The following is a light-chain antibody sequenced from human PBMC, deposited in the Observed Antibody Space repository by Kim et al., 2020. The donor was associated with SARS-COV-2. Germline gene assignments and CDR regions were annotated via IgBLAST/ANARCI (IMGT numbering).Light chain of an antibody. Sequence: GQRVTMSCTGSSYNIGGNTVTWYQQFPGTAPKVVISRNDERPSGLSDRFSGSKSGTSASLAISGLQSEDEADYYCATWDDRLKGVVFGGGTRLTVL. CDR3: ATWDDRLKGVV. J-gene: IGLJ3*02. CDR2: RND. V-gene: IGLV1-44*01. CDR1: SYNIGGNT.